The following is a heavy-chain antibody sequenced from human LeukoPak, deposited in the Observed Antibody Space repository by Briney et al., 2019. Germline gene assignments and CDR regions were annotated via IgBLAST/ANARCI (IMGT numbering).Heavy chain of an antibody. J-gene: IGHJ4*02. Sequence: GGSLRLSCAASGFTFSNYNMHWVRRAPGKGLEYVSAFTGNGGSKYYANSVKGSFTISRDNSKNTLYLQQSNLRAEDMTVYYCARVIGGYYRNHFDYWGQGTLVTVSS. CDR3: ARVIGGYYRNHFDY. D-gene: IGHD3-16*01. CDR2: FTGNGGSK. CDR1: GFTFSNYN. V-gene: IGHV3-64*01.